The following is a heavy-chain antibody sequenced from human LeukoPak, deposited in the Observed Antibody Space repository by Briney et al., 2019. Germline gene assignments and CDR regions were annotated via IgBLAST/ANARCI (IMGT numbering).Heavy chain of an antibody. V-gene: IGHV3-74*01. CDR3: GRLAHNAWYAIDF. J-gene: IGHJ4*02. CDR1: GFSLSGYW. CDR2: NNGDGSTT. Sequence: GGSLRLSCVASGFSLSGYWMYWVRQAPGKGLMYISRNNGDGSTTNYADVVKGRFTISRDNPKNSLYLQINNLRAEDTAVYYCGRLAHNAWYAIDFWGQGTLVTVSS. D-gene: IGHD2-2*01.